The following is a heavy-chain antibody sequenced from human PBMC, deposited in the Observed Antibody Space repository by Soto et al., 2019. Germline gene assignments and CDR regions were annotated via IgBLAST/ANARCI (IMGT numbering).Heavy chain of an antibody. CDR2: INPNSGGT. V-gene: IGHV1-2*04. CDR3: ARDCTGGSCFCIY. J-gene: IGHJ4*02. D-gene: IGHD2-15*01. Sequence: GASVKVSCKASGYTFTSYGISWVRQAPGQGLEWMGWINPNSGGTNYAQKFQGWVTMTRDTSISTAYMELRSLTSDDTAVYYCARDCTGGSCFCIYWGQGTLVTVS. CDR1: GYTFTSYG.